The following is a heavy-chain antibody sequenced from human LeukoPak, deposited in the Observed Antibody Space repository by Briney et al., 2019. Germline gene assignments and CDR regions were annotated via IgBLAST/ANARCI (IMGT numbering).Heavy chain of an antibody. V-gene: IGHV3-43*01. CDR1: GFTFDDYT. CDR2: ISWDGGST. CDR3: AKDNEAAAGMDA. D-gene: IGHD6-13*01. J-gene: IGHJ6*03. Sequence: PGGSLRLSCAASGFTFDDYTMHWVRQAPGKGLEWVSLISWDGGSTYYADSVKGRFTISRDNIKNSLYLQMNSLRTEDTALYYCAKDNEAAAGMDAWGKGTTVTVSS.